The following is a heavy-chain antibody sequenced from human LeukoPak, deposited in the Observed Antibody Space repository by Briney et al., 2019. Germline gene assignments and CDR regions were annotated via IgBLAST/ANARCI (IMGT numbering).Heavy chain of an antibody. CDR3: AKRYCNSGNCYSGSDY. Sequence: PGGSLRLSCAASGFTFSSYAMHWVRQAPGKGLEWVADIKQDGSEKYYVDSVRGRFTISRDNSKNTLYLQMNSLRAEDTAMYYCAKRYCNSGNCYSGSDYWGQGTLVTVSS. V-gene: IGHV3-7*03. J-gene: IGHJ4*02. CDR1: GFTFSSYA. CDR2: IKQDGSEK. D-gene: IGHD2-15*01.